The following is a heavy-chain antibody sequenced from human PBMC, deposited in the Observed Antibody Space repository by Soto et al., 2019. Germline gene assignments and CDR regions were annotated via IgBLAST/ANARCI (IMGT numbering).Heavy chain of an antibody. J-gene: IGHJ4*02. D-gene: IGHD6-19*01. Sequence: EVQLVESGGGLVQPGGSLRLSCAASGFTFSSYWMNWVRQAPGKGLEWVANIKQDGTEKHYVDSVKDRFTISRDNAKSSLHLQLNSLRADDTAVYYCAGGTGWFIVDWGQGILVTVSS. CDR1: GFTFSSYW. CDR3: AGGTGWFIVD. CDR2: IKQDGTEK. V-gene: IGHV3-7*02.